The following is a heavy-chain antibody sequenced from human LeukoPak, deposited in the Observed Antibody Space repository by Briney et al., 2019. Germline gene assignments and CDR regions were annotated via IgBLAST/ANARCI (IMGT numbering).Heavy chain of an antibody. D-gene: IGHD3-9*01. CDR2: IRYDGRNK. J-gene: IGHJ3*02. V-gene: IGHV3-30*02. CDR1: GFTYSSYW. CDR3: AKGPKRYNILTGYFVIETAFDI. Sequence: GGSLRLSCAASGFTYSSYWMSWVRQAPGKGLEWVAFIRYDGRNKYYADSVKGRFTISRDNSKNTLYLQMNSLGAEDTAVYYCAKGPKRYNILTGYFVIETAFDIWGQGTMVTVSS.